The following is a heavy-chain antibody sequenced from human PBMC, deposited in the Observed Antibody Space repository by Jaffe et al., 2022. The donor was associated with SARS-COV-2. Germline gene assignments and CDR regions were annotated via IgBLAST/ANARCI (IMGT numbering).Heavy chain of an antibody. V-gene: IGHV4-39*01. Sequence: QLQLQESGPGLVKPSETLSLTCTVSGGSISSSSYYWGWIRQPPGKGLEWIGSIYYSGSTYYNPSLKSRVTISVDTSKNQFSLKLSSVTAADTAVYYCASQPLPGGLGGFDYWGQGTLVTVSS. CDR3: ASQPLPGGLGGFDY. CDR2: IYYSGST. J-gene: IGHJ4*02. CDR1: GGSISSSSYY. D-gene: IGHD2-15*01.